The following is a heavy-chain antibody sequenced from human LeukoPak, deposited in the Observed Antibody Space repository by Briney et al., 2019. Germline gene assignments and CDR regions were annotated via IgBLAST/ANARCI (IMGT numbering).Heavy chain of an antibody. CDR3: ASEYCSGGNCYFDY. CDR2: IFPGDSDT. V-gene: IGHV5-51*01. D-gene: IGHD2-15*01. Sequence: GASLQISCKCSEYIFATYWIGWVRQLPGQGVEWMGIIFPGDSDTRDSPSFQGQVTISADKSISTAYLQWSSLKASDTAIYYCASEYCSGGNCYFDYWGQGTLVTVSS. J-gene: IGHJ4*02. CDR1: EYIFATYW.